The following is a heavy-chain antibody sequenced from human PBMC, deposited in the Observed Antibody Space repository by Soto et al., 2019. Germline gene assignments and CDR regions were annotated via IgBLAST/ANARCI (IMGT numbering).Heavy chain of an antibody. J-gene: IGHJ4*02. CDR2: IHSIRSII. CDR1: GFTFSSHA. V-gene: IGHV3-48*02. D-gene: IGHD3-16*01. CDR3: ARDARNADYDY. Sequence: EVQLVESGGGLVQPGGSLRLSCAVSGFTFSSHAMNWVRQAPGKGLEWVAYIHSIRSIIYYADSVKGRFTISRDNAKNSLYLQMDSLGDEHTAVYYCARDARNADYDYWGQGTLVTVSS.